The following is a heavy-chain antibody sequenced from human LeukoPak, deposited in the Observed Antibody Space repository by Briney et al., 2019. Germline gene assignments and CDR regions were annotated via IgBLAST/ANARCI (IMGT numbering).Heavy chain of an antibody. V-gene: IGHV4-4*02. Sequence: SETLSLTCAVSGGSISSKNWWSWVRQPPGKGLEWIGEIHHSGSTNYKPSLKSRVTMSVDTSKNQFSLILNSVTAADTAIYYCAKTLLRGLYYFDRWGQGTLVTVSS. CDR2: IHHSGST. D-gene: IGHD3-10*01. J-gene: IGHJ4*02. CDR1: GGSISSKNW. CDR3: AKTLLRGLYYFDR.